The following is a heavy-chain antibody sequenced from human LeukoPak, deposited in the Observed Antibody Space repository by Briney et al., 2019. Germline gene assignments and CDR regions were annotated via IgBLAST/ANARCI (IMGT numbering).Heavy chain of an antibody. CDR1: GFTFSSYA. Sequence: PVGSLRLSCAASGFTFSSYAMHWVRQAPGKGLEYVSAISSNGGSTYYANSVKGRFTISRDNSKNTLYLQMGSLRAEDMAVYYCARATYSSSWYSVDIWGQGTMVTVSS. CDR2: ISSNGGST. J-gene: IGHJ3*02. D-gene: IGHD6-13*01. V-gene: IGHV3-64*01. CDR3: ARATYSSSWYSVDI.